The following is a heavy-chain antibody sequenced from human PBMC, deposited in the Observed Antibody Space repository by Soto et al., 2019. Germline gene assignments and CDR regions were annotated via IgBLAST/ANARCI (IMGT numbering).Heavy chain of an antibody. CDR1: GGSVSSGSYY. J-gene: IGHJ4*02. CDR2: IYYSGST. V-gene: IGHV4-61*01. CDR3: ARGGTMTTVVTPLY. D-gene: IGHD4-17*01. Sequence: QVQLQESGPGLVKPSETLSLTCTVSGGSVSSGSYYWSWIRQPPGKGLEWIGYIYYSGSTNYNPSLKRRVTISVDTSKNQFSLKLSSVTAADTAVYYCARGGTMTTVVTPLYWGQGTLVTVSS.